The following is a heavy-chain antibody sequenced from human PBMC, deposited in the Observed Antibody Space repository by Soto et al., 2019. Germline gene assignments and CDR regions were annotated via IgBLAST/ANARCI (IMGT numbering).Heavy chain of an antibody. CDR1: GGTFSSYT. Sequence: QVQLVQSGAEVKKPGSSVKVSCKASGGTFSSYTISWVRQAPGQGLEWMGRIIPILGIANYAQKFQGRVTITADKSTSTAYMELSSLRSEDTAVYYCARLIQLWPSSPLDAYGMDVWGQGTTVTVSS. V-gene: IGHV1-69*02. J-gene: IGHJ6*02. CDR3: ARLIQLWPSSPLDAYGMDV. D-gene: IGHD5-18*01. CDR2: IIPILGIA.